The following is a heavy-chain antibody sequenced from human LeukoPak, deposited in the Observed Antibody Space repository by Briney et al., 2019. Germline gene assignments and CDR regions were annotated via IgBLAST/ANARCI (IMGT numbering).Heavy chain of an antibody. D-gene: IGHD3-10*01. J-gene: IGHJ5*02. Sequence: GASVKVSCKASEYTFTGYYMHWVRQAPGQGLEWMGWINPNSGGTNYAQKFQGRVAMTRDTSISTAYMELSRLRSDDTAVYYCAREGDYYGSGRDWFDPWGQGTLVTVSS. CDR2: INPNSGGT. CDR3: AREGDYYGSGRDWFDP. CDR1: EYTFTGYY. V-gene: IGHV1-2*02.